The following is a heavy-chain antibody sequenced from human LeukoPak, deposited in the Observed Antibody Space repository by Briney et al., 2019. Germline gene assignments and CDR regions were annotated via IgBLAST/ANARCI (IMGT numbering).Heavy chain of an antibody. V-gene: IGHV1-2*02. Sequence: ASVKVSCKASGYTFTGYFMHWMRQAPGQGLEWMGWINPNSGGTNYAQKFQGRVTMTRDTSITTAYMDLSKLRSDDTAVYYCARAHESSGLFDYWGQGTLVTVSS. CDR2: INPNSGGT. CDR1: GYTFTGYF. J-gene: IGHJ4*02. CDR3: ARAHESSGLFDY. D-gene: IGHD6-19*01.